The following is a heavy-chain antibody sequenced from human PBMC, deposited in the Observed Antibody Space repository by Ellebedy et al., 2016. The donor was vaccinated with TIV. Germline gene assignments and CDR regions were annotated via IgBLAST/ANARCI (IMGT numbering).Heavy chain of an antibody. CDR2: IWYDGSNK. D-gene: IGHD5-24*01. CDR1: GFTFSTYG. Sequence: GESLKISXAASGFTFSTYGMHWVRQAPGKGLEWVAVIWYDGSNKYYADSVKGRFTISRDNSKNTLYLQMNSLRAEDTAVYYCARMDGYNLLGYWGQGTLVTVSS. CDR3: ARMDGYNLLGY. J-gene: IGHJ4*02. V-gene: IGHV3-33*01.